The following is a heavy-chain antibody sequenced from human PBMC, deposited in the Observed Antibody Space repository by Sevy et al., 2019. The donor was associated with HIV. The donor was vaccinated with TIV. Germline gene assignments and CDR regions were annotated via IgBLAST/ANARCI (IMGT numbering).Heavy chain of an antibody. Sequence: GGSLRLSCAASGFTFSSYAMSWVRQAPGKGLEWVSAISGSGGSTYYEDSVKGRFTISRDNSKNTLYLQMNSLRAEDTAVYYCARGVMMIVGNKGTFDYWGQGTLVTVSS. J-gene: IGHJ4*02. CDR1: GFTFSSYA. D-gene: IGHD3-22*01. CDR3: ARGVMMIVGNKGTFDY. V-gene: IGHV3-23*01. CDR2: ISGSGGST.